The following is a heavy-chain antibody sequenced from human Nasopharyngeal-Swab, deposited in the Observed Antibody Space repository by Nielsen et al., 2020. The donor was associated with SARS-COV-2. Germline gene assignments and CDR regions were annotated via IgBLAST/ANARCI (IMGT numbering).Heavy chain of an antibody. Sequence: WIRQPPGKELEWIGEALHDGRTSYHSTLESRVTISIDTSRNQFSLRLTSVTAADTAVYYCAKEGSGSPALSWGQGILVTVSS. V-gene: IGHV4-4*02. CDR2: ALHDGRT. J-gene: IGHJ5*02. D-gene: IGHD1-26*01. CDR3: AKEGSGSPALS.